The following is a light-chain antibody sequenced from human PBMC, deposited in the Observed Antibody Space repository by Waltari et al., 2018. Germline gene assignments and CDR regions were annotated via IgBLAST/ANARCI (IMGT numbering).Light chain of an antibody. V-gene: IGLV2-14*03. Sequence: QSALTQPASVSGSPGQSITISRTGTSSDVGGHDFVYWYQQYPGKAPKLIIYGFSDRPSGVSNRFSGSKSGNTASLTISGLQTEDEADYYCSSYTSTSTPYNVFGSGTKVTVL. CDR3: SSYTSTSTPYNV. CDR1: SSDVGGHDF. J-gene: IGLJ6*01. CDR2: GFS.